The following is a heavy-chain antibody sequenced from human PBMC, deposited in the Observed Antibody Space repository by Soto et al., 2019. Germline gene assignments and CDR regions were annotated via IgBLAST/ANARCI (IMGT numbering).Heavy chain of an antibody. CDR2: IYWDDDK. CDR3: AHVYGGYDNFDY. J-gene: IGHJ4*02. V-gene: IGHV2-5*02. Sequence: QITLKESGPTLVKPTQTLTLTCTFSGFSLSTSGVGVGWIRQPPGKALEWLALIYWDDDKRYSPSLKSRLTITQDTSKTQVVLTMTNMDPVDTATYYCAHVYGGYDNFDYWGQGTLVTVSS. D-gene: IGHD5-12*01. CDR1: GFSLSTSGVG.